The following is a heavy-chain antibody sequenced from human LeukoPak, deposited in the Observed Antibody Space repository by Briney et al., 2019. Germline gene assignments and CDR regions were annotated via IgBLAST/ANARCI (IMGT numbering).Heavy chain of an antibody. CDR2: INPNSGGT. Sequence: ASVKVSCKASGYTFTGYYMHWVRQAPGQGLGWMGWINPNSGGTNYAQKFQGRVTMTRDTSISTAYMELSRLRSDDTAVYYCARVESIAAAGYFDYWGQGTLVTVSS. CDR1: GYTFTGYY. J-gene: IGHJ4*02. D-gene: IGHD6-13*01. CDR3: ARVESIAAAGYFDY. V-gene: IGHV1-2*02.